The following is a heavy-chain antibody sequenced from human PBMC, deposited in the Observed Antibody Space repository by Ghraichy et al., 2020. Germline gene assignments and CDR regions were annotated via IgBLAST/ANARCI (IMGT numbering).Heavy chain of an antibody. Sequence: SETLSLTCTVSGGSISTYYWSWIRQPPGKGLEWIGYIYYSGTTNYNPSLKSRVTISVDTSKNQFSLKLSSVTATDTAVYYCARRDTSTSFDYWGQGTLVTVSS. D-gene: IGHD2-2*01. J-gene: IGHJ4*02. CDR2: IYYSGTT. CDR1: GGSISTYY. V-gene: IGHV4-59*08. CDR3: ARRDTSTSFDY.